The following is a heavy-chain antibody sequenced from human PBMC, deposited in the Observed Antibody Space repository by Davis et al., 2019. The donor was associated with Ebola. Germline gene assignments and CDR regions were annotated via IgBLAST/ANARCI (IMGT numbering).Heavy chain of an antibody. V-gene: IGHV3-48*02. CDR1: GFTFSSYS. Sequence: PSGSLSLSCAASGFTFSSYSMNWVRQAPGKGLEWVSYISSSSSTIYYADSVKGRFTISRDNAKNTLYLQMNSLRDEDTAVDYCARKIAVAGTGYYYYGMDVWGQGTTVTVSS. D-gene: IGHD6-19*01. CDR2: ISSSSSTI. J-gene: IGHJ6*02. CDR3: ARKIAVAGTGYYYYGMDV.